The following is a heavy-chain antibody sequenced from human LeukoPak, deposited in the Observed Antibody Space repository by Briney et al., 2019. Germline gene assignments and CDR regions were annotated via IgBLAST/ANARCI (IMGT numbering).Heavy chain of an antibody. Sequence: PGESLRLSCAVSGITFSTIGVSWVPQAPGKGLEWVSIISKSGGRTYYADSVKGRFTISRDNSKDALYLQMNSLRAEDTAVYYCANVVGSYWGQGTLVTVSS. V-gene: IGHV3-23*01. D-gene: IGHD2-21*01. J-gene: IGHJ4*02. CDR1: GITFSTIG. CDR2: ISKSGGRT. CDR3: ANVVGSY.